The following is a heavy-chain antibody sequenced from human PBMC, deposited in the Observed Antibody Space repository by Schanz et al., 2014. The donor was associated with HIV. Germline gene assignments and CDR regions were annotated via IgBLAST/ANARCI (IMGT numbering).Heavy chain of an antibody. J-gene: IGHJ2*01. V-gene: IGHV3-23*01. CDR3: ARESNGAFDL. CDR1: GFTFSNYA. CDR2: INALGTTT. Sequence: EVQLLESGGGLAQPGGSLRLSCAASGFTFSNYAMIWVRQAPGKGLEWVSRINALGTTTAYADSVKGRFAISRDNAKRTLYLQMNSLRAEESAVFYCARESNGAFDLWGRGTLVTVSS.